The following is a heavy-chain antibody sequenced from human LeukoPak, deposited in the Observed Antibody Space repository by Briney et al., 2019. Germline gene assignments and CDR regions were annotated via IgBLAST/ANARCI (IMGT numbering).Heavy chain of an antibody. V-gene: IGHV3-53*01. J-gene: IGHJ4*02. D-gene: IGHD3-10*01. CDR1: GFIVSNNY. CDR3: AKRASGSGTSLYYFDY. Sequence: GSLRLSCAGSGFIVSNNYMSWVRQAPGKGLEWVSTIYGGGNTYYADSVKGRFTISRDNSKNMVYLQMNSLRAEDTAVYYCAKRASGSGTSLYYFDYWGQGTLVTVSS. CDR2: IYGGGNT.